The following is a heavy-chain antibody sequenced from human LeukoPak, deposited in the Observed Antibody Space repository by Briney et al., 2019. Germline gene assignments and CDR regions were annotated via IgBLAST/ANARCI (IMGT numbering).Heavy chain of an antibody. J-gene: IGHJ4*02. CDR2: IYHSGST. V-gene: IGHV4-30-2*01. D-gene: IGHD5-18*01. CDR1: GGSISSGGYS. Sequence: SQTLSLTCAVSGGSISSGGYSWSWIRQPPGKGLEWIGYIYHSGSTNYNPSLKSRVTISVDKSKNQFSLKLSSVTAADTAVYYCAREEYSWGQGTLVTVSS. CDR3: AREEYS.